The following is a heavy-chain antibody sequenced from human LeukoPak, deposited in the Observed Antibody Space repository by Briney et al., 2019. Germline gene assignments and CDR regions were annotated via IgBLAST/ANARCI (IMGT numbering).Heavy chain of an antibody. CDR3: TRLLRPDYGDYDAFDI. D-gene: IGHD4-17*01. Sequence: GGSLRLSCAASGFTFSGSAMHWVRQASGKGLEWVGGIRSKANSYATAYAASVKGRFTISRDDSKNTAYLQMNSLKTEDTAVYYCTRLLRPDYGDYDAFDIWGQGTMVTVSS. J-gene: IGHJ3*02. V-gene: IGHV3-73*01. CDR1: GFTFSGSA. CDR2: IRSKANSYAT.